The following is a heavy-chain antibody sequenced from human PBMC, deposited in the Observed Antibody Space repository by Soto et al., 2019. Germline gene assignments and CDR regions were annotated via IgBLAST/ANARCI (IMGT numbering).Heavy chain of an antibody. V-gene: IGHV1-18*04. CDR2: ISAYNGNT. CDR1: GYTFTSYG. CDR3: ARDRYSVLRFLEWSAGGYYYYGVDV. D-gene: IGHD3-3*01. J-gene: IGHJ6*02. Sequence: ASVKVSCKASGYTFTSYGISWVRQAPGQGLEWMGWISAYNGNTNYAQKLQGRVTMTTDTSTSTAYMELRSLRSDDTAVYYCARDRYSVLRFLEWSAGGYYYYGVDVWGQGTTVTVSS.